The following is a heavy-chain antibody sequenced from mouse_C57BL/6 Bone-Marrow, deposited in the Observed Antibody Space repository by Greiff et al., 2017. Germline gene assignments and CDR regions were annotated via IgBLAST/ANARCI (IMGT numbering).Heavy chain of an antibody. Sequence: EVKLKESGAELVKPGASVKLSCTASGFNIKDYYMHWVKQRTEQGLEWIGRIDPEDGETKYAPKFQGKATITADTSSNTAYLQLSRLTSEDTAVYYCASPPYYGSSYWYFDVWGTGTTVTVSS. V-gene: IGHV14-2*01. CDR3: ASPPYYGSSYWYFDV. D-gene: IGHD1-1*01. CDR1: GFNIKDYY. CDR2: IDPEDGET. J-gene: IGHJ1*03.